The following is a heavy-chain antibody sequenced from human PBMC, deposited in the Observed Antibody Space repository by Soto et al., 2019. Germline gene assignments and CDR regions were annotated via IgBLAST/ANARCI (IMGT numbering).Heavy chain of an antibody. J-gene: IGHJ4*02. Sequence: GWSLRLSCAASGFTFSSYAIHLVRQAPGKGLEWVAIIWFDGSNKYYADSVKGRFSISRDNSKKTLFLQMDSLRAEDTAVYYCARGQLPAATTYFDFWGKGTLVTVSS. V-gene: IGHV3-33*01. CDR1: GFTFSSYA. D-gene: IGHD2-15*01. CDR3: ARGQLPAATTYFDF. CDR2: IWFDGSNK.